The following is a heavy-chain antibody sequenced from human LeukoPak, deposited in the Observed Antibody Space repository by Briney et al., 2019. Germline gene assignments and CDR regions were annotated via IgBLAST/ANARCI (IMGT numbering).Heavy chain of an antibody. CDR1: GYTLTELS. CDR2: FDPEDDET. Sequence: EASVKPSCKVSGYTLTELSMHWVRQAARNGIEWKGGFDPEDDETIYAQTIQDRVTMTESTSTDTAYIELASLRSEDTAVYYCATGLLWFDYCYSMDVWGQGATGT. D-gene: IGHD3-10*01. J-gene: IGHJ6*02. V-gene: IGHV1-24*01. CDR3: ATGLLWFDYCYSMDV.